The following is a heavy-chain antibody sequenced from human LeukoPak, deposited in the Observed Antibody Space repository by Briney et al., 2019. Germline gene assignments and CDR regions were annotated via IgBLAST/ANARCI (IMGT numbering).Heavy chain of an antibody. J-gene: IGHJ4*02. V-gene: IGHV3-74*01. Sequence: GESLRLSCAASGFTFSSYWMHWVRQAPGKGLVWVSRINSDGSSTIYADSVKGRFTISRDNAKNTLYLQMNSLRAEDTAVYYCARDFSGSYRDYWGQGTLVTVSS. CDR1: GFTFSSYW. D-gene: IGHD1-26*01. CDR2: INSDGSST. CDR3: ARDFSGSYRDY.